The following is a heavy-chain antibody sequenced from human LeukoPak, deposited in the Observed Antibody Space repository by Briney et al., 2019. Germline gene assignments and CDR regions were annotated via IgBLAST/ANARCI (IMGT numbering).Heavy chain of an antibody. CDR2: ISSSSSTI. CDR1: GFTFSSYS. V-gene: IGHV3-48*01. J-gene: IGHJ4*02. CDR3: AKGYTAMALDY. Sequence: PGGSLRLSCAASGFTFSSYSMNWVRQAPGKGLEWVSYISSSSSTIYYADTVKGRFTISRDNAKNSLYLQMNSLRAEDTAVYYCAKGYTAMALDYWGQGTLVTVSS. D-gene: IGHD5-18*01.